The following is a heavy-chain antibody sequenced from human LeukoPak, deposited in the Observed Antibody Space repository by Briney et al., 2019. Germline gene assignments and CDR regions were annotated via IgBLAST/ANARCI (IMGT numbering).Heavy chain of an antibody. Sequence: PGGSLRLSCAASGFSVSSIYMNWVRQAPGRGLEWVSGFSGSGGTTYYADSVKGRFTISRDNSKNTLYLQMNSLRVEDTAVYYCANGNRCTSPNCLGYYYFYMDVWGKGTTVTVSS. V-gene: IGHV3-23*01. CDR1: GFSVSSIY. CDR3: ANGNRCTSPNCLGYYYFYMDV. D-gene: IGHD2-8*01. CDR2: FSGSGGTT. J-gene: IGHJ6*03.